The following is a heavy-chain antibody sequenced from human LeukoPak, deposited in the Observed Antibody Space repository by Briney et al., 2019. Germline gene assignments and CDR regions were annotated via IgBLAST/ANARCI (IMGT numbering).Heavy chain of an antibody. V-gene: IGHV4-4*07. Sequence: PSETLSLTCTVSGGSTSSYYWSWIRQPAGKGLEWIGRIYTSGSTNYNPSLKSRVTISVDKSKNQFSLKLSSVTAADTAVYYCASGIAAAGTWRGYYDSSVAFDYWGQGTLVTVSS. J-gene: IGHJ4*02. D-gene: IGHD6-13*01. CDR3: ASGIAAAGTWRGYYDSSVAFDY. CDR2: IYTSGST. CDR1: GGSTSSYY.